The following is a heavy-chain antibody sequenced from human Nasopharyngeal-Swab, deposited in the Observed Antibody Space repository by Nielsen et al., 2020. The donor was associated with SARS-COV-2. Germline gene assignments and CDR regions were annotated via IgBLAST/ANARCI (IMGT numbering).Heavy chain of an antibody. V-gene: IGHV1-2*02. CDR1: GYTFTNYY. Sequence: ASVKVSCKTSGYTFTNYYIHWVRQVPGQGPEWVGCINPDSGDTKYAQKFQGRVTVTRDTSRSTAYIDLSRLRSDDTAVYYCARDYYDNYDSDFWGQGTLVTVSS. J-gene: IGHJ4*02. D-gene: IGHD3-22*01. CDR2: INPDSGDT. CDR3: ARDYYDNYDSDF.